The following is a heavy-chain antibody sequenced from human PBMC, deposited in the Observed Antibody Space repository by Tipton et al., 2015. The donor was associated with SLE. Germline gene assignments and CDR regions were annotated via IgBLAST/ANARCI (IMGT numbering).Heavy chain of an antibody. V-gene: IGHV4-4*07. CDR1: GGSIGSYY. D-gene: IGHD7-27*01. CDR2: IYTSGST. Sequence: TLSLTCTVSGGSIGSYYWNWIRQPAGKGLEWIGRIYTSGSTNYNPSLKSRVTMSVDTSKNQFSLRLESVTAADTAVYYCARDSPNWGGTIDIWGQGTMVTVSS. CDR3: ARDSPNWGGTIDI. J-gene: IGHJ3*02.